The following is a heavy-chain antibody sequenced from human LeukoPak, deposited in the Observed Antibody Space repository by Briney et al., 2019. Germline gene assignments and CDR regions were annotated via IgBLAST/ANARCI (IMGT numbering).Heavy chain of an antibody. J-gene: IGHJ5*02. D-gene: IGHD3-9*01. V-gene: IGHV4-61*02. CDR1: GGSISSGSYY. CDR2: IYTSGST. Sequence: PSQTLSLTCTVSGGSISSGSYYWSWIRQPAGKGLEWIGRIYTSGSTNYNPSLKSRVTISVDTSKNQFSLKLSSVTAADTAVYYCARQYYDILTGYSGNWFDPWGQGTLVTVSS. CDR3: ARQYYDILTGYSGNWFDP.